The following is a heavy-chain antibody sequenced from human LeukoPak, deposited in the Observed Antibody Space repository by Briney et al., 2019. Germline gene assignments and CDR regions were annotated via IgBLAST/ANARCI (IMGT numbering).Heavy chain of an antibody. D-gene: IGHD3-22*01. J-gene: IGHJ6*03. Sequence: SETLSLTCTVSGDSMGNYYWNWLRQPAGKGLEWIGRIRSDGTTYANPSLESAVTMSVDTSNNHIPLGLSSATAADTAVYYCARSTGFYTTYYMDVWGKGTTVTVSS. V-gene: IGHV4-4*07. CDR3: ARSTGFYTTYYMDV. CDR1: GDSMGNYY. CDR2: IRSDGTT.